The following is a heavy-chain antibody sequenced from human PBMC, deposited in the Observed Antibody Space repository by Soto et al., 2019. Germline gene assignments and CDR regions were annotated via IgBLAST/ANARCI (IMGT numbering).Heavy chain of an antibody. CDR1: GFTFSDHY. D-gene: IGHD4-17*01. V-gene: IGHV3-72*01. CDR2: TRNKANSYTT. CDR3: ASSADYGDYIDY. Sequence: GGSLRLSCAASGFTFSDHYMDWVRQAPGKGLEWVGRTRNKANSYTTEYAASVKGRFTISRDDSKNSLYLQMNSLKTEDTAVYYCASSADYGDYIDYWGQGTLVTVSS. J-gene: IGHJ4*02.